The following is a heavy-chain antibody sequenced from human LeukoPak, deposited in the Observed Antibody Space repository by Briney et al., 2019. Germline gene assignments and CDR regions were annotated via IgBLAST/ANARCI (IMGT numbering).Heavy chain of an antibody. CDR2: IKQDGSEE. D-gene: IGHD6-19*01. J-gene: IGHJ4*02. Sequence: GGSLRLSCAASGVTFTTYWMMWVRQAPGKGLEWVAKIKQDGSEEYYVDSVRGRFTISRDNAKDSVYLQMNSLRAEDTAVYYCATRNNGCPYHWGQGTLVTVSS. CDR1: GVTFTTYW. V-gene: IGHV3-7*01. CDR3: ATRNNGCPYH.